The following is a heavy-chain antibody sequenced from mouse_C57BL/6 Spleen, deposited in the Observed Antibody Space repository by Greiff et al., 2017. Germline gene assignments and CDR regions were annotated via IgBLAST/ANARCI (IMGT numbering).Heavy chain of an antibody. D-gene: IGHD4-1*01. V-gene: IGHV6-6*01. J-gene: IGHJ2*01. CDR1: GFTFSDAW. CDR2: IRNKANNHAT. CDR3: TRIDWDGDD. Sequence: EVKLQESGGGLVQPGGSMKLSCAASGFTFSDAWMDWVRQSPEKGLEWVAEIRNKANNHATYYAESVKGRFTISSEDSKSSVYLQRNSLRAEDTGIYDCTRIDWDGDDWGQGTTLTVAS.